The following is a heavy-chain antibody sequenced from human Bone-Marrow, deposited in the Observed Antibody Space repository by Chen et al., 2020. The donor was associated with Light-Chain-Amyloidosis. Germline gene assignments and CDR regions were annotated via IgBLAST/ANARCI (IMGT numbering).Heavy chain of an antibody. Sequence: EVQLVQSGAEVKKPGESLRISCTGSGNIFRSYWISWVRQMPGKGLEWMGRIDLSDFDTNYSPCFQGHVTISVDNSINTAHLQWSRLEASDTAIYYCARQGYYEISGYSDYWGQGTLVTVSS. CDR2: IDLSDFDT. J-gene: IGHJ4*02. CDR3: ARQGYYEISGYSDY. D-gene: IGHD3-22*01. V-gene: IGHV5-10-1*03. CDR1: GNIFRSYW.